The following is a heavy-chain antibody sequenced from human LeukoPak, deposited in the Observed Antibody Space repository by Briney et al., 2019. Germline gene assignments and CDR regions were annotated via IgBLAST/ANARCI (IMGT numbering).Heavy chain of an antibody. CDR3: ARGRYYYVGPFDY. V-gene: IGHV1-2*02. Sequence: ASVKVSCKASGYTFTGYYMHWVQQAPGQGLEWMGWINPNSGGTNYAQKFQGRVTMTRDTSISTAYMELSRLRSDDTAVYYCARGRYYYVGPFDYWGQGTLVTVSS. J-gene: IGHJ4*02. CDR1: GYTFTGYY. D-gene: IGHD3-10*01. CDR2: INPNSGGT.